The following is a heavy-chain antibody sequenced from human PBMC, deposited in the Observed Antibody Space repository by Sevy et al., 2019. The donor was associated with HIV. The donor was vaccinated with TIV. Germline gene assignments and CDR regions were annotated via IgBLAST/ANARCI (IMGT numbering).Heavy chain of an antibody. CDR2: ISYDGYNK. J-gene: IGHJ3*02. V-gene: IGHV3-30*04. Sequence: GGSLRLSCAAAGFTFSSNAIHWVRQAPGKGLEWVAVISYDGYNKYYAASVRGRFTLARDNSTNILYLQMNNLRPEDTAVYYCARDSRSFYNVLTGPTGEAFDIWGQGTRVTVSS. D-gene: IGHD3-9*01. CDR1: GFTFSSNA. CDR3: ARDSRSFYNVLTGPTGEAFDI.